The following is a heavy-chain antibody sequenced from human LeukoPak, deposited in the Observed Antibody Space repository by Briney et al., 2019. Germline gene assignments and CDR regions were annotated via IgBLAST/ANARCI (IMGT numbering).Heavy chain of an antibody. CDR3: ARSPDSSGYWDAFDI. CDR2: ISYSGSA. J-gene: IGHJ3*02. V-gene: IGHV4-59*08. CDR1: GGSISGYY. D-gene: IGHD3-22*01. Sequence: SETLSVTCTVSGGSISGYYWCWIRQPPGKGLEWIGYISYSGSADYNPSLKSRVTISVDTSKNKFSLKLTSVTAADTAAYYCARSPDSSGYWDAFDIWGQGTMVTVSS.